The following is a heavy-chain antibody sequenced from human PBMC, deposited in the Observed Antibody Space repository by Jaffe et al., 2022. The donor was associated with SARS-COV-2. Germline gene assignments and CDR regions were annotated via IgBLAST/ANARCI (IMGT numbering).Heavy chain of an antibody. J-gene: IGHJ3*02. CDR3: ARDQLRRAFDI. CDR1: GGSISSYY. Sequence: QVQLQESGPGLVKPSETLSLTCTVSGGSISSYYWSWIRQPPGKGLEWIGYIYYSGSTNYNPSLKSRVTISVDTSKNQFSLKLSSVTAADTAVYYCARDQLRRAFDIWGQGTMVTVSS. D-gene: IGHD3-10*01. V-gene: IGHV4-59*01. CDR2: IYYSGST.